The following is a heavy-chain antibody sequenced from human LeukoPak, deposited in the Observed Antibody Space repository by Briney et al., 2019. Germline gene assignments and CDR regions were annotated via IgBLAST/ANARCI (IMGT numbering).Heavy chain of an antibody. CDR1: GFTFSSYE. V-gene: IGHV3-48*03. Sequence: GGSLRLSCAGSGFTFSSYEMNWVRQAPGKGLEWVSYISRSGATIYQAGSVKGRFTISRDNAKNLLYLQMNSLRAEDTAIYYCARSEDWFDSWGRGTLVTVSS. CDR3: ARSEDWFDS. J-gene: IGHJ5*01. CDR2: ISRSGATI.